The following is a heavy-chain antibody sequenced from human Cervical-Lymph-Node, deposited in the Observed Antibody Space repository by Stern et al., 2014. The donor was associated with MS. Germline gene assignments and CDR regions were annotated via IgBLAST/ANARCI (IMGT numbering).Heavy chain of an antibody. J-gene: IGHJ4*02. CDR1: GFSFSDYY. V-gene: IGHV3-11*01. Sequence: VQLLESGGGLVKPRGSLRLSCAASGFSFSDYYMSWVRQAPGKGLEWVSYISSSGDTVYYTDSVKGRFTISRDNAKNSLYLQMNSLRTEDTAMYYCARDLWSPDYWGQGTLVTVSS. D-gene: IGHD3-3*01. CDR3: ARDLWSPDY. CDR2: ISSSGDTV.